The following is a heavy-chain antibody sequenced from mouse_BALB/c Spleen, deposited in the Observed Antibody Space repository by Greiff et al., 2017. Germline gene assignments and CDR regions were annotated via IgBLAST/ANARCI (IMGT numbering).Heavy chain of an antibody. CDR1: GFTFTSYW. V-gene: IGHV1-52*01. J-gene: IGHJ2*01. CDR2: IDPYDSET. CDR3: GRGEFDY. Sequence: VQLQQPGAELVRPAASVSLSCTASGFTFTSYWMNWVKQRPEQGLEWIGRIDPYDSETHYNQMFKDMAILTVDKASSTAYMQRSSLTTEDSAVYDCGRGEFDYWGQGTTLTVSS.